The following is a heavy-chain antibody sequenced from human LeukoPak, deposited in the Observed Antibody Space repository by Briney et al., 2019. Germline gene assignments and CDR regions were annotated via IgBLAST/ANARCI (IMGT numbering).Heavy chain of an antibody. J-gene: IGHJ4*02. D-gene: IGHD4-17*01. CDR2: ISGSGGST. Sequence: PGGSLRLSCAASGFTFSSYAMSWVRQAPGKGLEWVSAISGSGGSTYYAESVKGRFTISRDNSKNTLYLQMNSLRAEDTAVYYCAKWRGPLMTTVTYGHFDYWGQGTLVTVSS. CDR3: AKWRGPLMTTVTYGHFDY. V-gene: IGHV3-23*01. CDR1: GFTFSSYA.